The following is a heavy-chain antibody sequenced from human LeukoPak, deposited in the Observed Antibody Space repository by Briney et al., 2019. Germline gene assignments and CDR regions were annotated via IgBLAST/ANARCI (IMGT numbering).Heavy chain of an antibody. V-gene: IGHV4-31*03. CDR3: ARESTIFGHDS. D-gene: IGHD3-3*01. CDR1: GGSISSGGYY. Sequence: PSQTLSLTCTVSGGSISSGGYYCSWIRQHPGKGLEWIGYIYYSGSTYYNSSLKSRVTISVDTSKNQFSLKLSSVTAADTAVYYCARESTIFGHDSWGQGTLVTVSS. CDR2: IYYSGST. J-gene: IGHJ4*02.